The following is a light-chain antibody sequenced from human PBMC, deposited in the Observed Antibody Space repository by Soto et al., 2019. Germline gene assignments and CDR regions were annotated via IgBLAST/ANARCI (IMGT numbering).Light chain of an antibody. CDR1: QDISNY. V-gene: IGKV1-6*01. Sequence: IQMTQSPSSLSVSVGDRVTITCQASQDISNYLNWYQQKPGKAPKLLIYAASSLQSGVPSRFSGSGSGTDFTLTISSLQPEDFATYYCLQDYNYPRTFGQGTKVDIK. J-gene: IGKJ1*01. CDR2: AAS. CDR3: LQDYNYPRT.